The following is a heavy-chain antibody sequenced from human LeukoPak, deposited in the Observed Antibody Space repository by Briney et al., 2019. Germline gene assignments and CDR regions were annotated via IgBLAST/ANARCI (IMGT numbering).Heavy chain of an antibody. CDR1: GGSFSGYY. J-gene: IGHJ4*02. CDR2: INHSGST. Sequence: SETLSLTCAVYGGSFSGYYWSWIRQPPGKGLEWIGEINHSGSTNYNPSLKSRVTISVDTSKNQFSLKLSSVTAADTAVYYCARAVPYSSSWYYYFDYWGQGTLVTVSS. D-gene: IGHD6-13*01. CDR3: ARAVPYSSSWYYYFDY. V-gene: IGHV4-34*01.